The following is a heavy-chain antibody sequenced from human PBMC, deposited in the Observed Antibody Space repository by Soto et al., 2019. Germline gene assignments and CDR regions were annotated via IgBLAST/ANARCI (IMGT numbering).Heavy chain of an antibody. CDR3: ARGGTRSAHHTTY. CDR2: IYSSGRS. V-gene: IGHV4-4*07. D-gene: IGHD1-1*01. J-gene: IGHJ4*02. CDR1: GDSINNYY. Sequence: VRLQESGPGLVEPSEPLSLTCIASGDSINNYYWSWIRQPDGKGLEWIGRIYSSGRSNYNPSLKTRGTMSVVTCKDPAFLSFTSVTAADSAVYFCARGGTRSAHHTTYWGPGIQVIVYS.